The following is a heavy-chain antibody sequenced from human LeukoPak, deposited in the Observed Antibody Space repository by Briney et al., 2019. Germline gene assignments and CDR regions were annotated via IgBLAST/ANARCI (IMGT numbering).Heavy chain of an antibody. CDR1: GGSISSYY. Sequence: SETLSLTCTVSGGSISSYYWSWIRQPPGKGLEWIGYLYYSGSTYNPSLKSRVTISVDTSKNQFSLKLSSVTAADTAVYYCARGDDSSGYWDYWGQGTLVTVSS. V-gene: IGHV4-59*12. CDR2: LYYSGST. J-gene: IGHJ4*02. CDR3: ARGDDSSGYWDY. D-gene: IGHD3-22*01.